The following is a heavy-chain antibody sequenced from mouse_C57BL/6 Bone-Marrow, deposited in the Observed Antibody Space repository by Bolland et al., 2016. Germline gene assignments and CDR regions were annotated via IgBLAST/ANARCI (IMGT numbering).Heavy chain of an antibody. CDR2: YI. V-gene: IGHV5-9-1*02. CDR3: TRDRNYYGFAY. D-gene: IGHD1-1*01. Sequence: YIYYADTVKGRFTISRDNARNTLYLQMSSLKSEDTAMYYCTRDRNYYGFAYWGQGTL. J-gene: IGHJ3*01.